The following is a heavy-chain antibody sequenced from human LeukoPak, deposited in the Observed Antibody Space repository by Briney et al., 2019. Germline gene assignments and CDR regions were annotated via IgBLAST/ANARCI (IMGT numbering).Heavy chain of an antibody. V-gene: IGHV4-39*07. Sequence: SETLSLTCTVAGGSISSSNDYWGWVRQPPGKGLEWIATIYYIGSTQYNPSLKSRVTISVDTSKNQFSLNINSVTAADTAVYYCAKVEGASKASVYWGQGALVTVSS. J-gene: IGHJ4*02. CDR1: GGSISSSNDY. CDR2: IYYIGST. CDR3: AKVEGASKASVY. D-gene: IGHD1-1*01.